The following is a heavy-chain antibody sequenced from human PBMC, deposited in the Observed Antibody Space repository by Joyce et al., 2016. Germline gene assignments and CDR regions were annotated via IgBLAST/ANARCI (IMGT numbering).Heavy chain of an antibody. D-gene: IGHD2-15*01. V-gene: IGHV4-39*07. J-gene: IGHJ5*02. CDR1: GGSISSSPYY. CDR3: ARSFFYCSGGSCFSGEWFDP. Sequence: QLQLQESGPGLVKPSETLSLSCTVSGGSISSSPYYWGWIRQPPRKGLEWIGSVYDSGSTYYNPSRRCRITISVDTSKNQFSLKLTSVTAADTAVYYCARSFFYCSGGSCFSGEWFDPWGQGTLVTVSS. CDR2: VYDSGST.